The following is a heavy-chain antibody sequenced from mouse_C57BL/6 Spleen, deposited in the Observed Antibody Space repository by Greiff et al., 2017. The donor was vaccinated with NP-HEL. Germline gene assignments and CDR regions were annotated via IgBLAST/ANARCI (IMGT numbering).Heavy chain of an antibody. V-gene: IGHV3-6*01. Sequence: VQLKESGPGLVKPSQSLSLTCSVTGYSITSGYYWNWIRQFPGNQLEWMGYISYDGSNNYNPSLKNRISITRDNSKNQFFLKLNSVTTEDTATDDCERDNYVSSNDVDYWGQGTTLTVSS. J-gene: IGHJ2*01. D-gene: IGHD1-1*01. CDR3: ERDNYVSSNDVDY. CDR2: ISYDGSN. CDR1: GYSITSGYY.